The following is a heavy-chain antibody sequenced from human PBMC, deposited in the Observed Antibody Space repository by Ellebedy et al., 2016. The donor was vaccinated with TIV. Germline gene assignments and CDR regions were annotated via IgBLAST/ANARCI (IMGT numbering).Heavy chain of an antibody. CDR2: ICSSGSAL. J-gene: IGHJ6*02. Sequence: GGSLRPSCPASGFTSSVYYFSWFPQAPGTGLAWISYICSSGSALYYADSVKGRCTISSDNAKNSLYLQMNGMTAEDSAVYYCATSGYSDTWLFRGMDVWGQGTTVTVSS. D-gene: IGHD5-12*01. CDR1: GFTSSVYY. CDR3: ATSGYSDTWLFRGMDV. V-gene: IGHV3-11*01.